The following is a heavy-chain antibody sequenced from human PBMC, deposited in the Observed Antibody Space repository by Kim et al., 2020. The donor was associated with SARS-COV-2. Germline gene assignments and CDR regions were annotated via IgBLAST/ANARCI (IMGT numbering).Heavy chain of an antibody. CDR3: ARDFPGRYSSGWMESWIDP. CDR2: IFYSGST. Sequence: SETLSLTCTVSGGSVSSSSYYWGWIRQPPGKGLEWIGSIFYSGSTYYIPSLKSRVTISVDTSKNQFSLKLSSVTAADTAVYYCARDFPGRYSSGWMESWIDPWGQGTPVIVSS. CDR1: GGSVSSSSYY. V-gene: IGHV4-39*07. D-gene: IGHD6-19*01. J-gene: IGHJ5*02.